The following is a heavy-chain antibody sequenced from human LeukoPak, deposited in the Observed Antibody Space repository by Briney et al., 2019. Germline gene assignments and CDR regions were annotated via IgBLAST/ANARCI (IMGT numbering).Heavy chain of an antibody. V-gene: IGHV3-23*01. J-gene: IGHJ4*02. Sequence: GGSLRLSCAASGFTFSTYAMSWVRQAPGKGLGWVSGTSGSGRSIHYADSVKGRFTISRDNSKNTLYLQMNSLRADDTAVYYCAKDMNSWRDGSGLGDYFDYWGQGTLVTVSS. CDR2: TSGSGRSI. D-gene: IGHD6-19*01. CDR1: GFTFSTYA. CDR3: AKDMNSWRDGSGLGDYFDY.